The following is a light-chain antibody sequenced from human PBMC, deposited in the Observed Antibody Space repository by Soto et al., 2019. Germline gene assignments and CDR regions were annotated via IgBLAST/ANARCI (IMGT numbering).Light chain of an antibody. J-gene: IGLJ3*02. V-gene: IGLV2-14*01. CDR2: EVT. Sequence: QSVLTQPASVSGSPGQSITISCTGTSSDVGGYNYVSWYQQHPGKAPKLMIYEVTNRPSGVSNRFSGSKSGNTASLTISGLQAEDEADYYCNSLTSTSTWVFGGGTKLTVL. CDR3: NSLTSTSTWV. CDR1: SSDVGGYNY.